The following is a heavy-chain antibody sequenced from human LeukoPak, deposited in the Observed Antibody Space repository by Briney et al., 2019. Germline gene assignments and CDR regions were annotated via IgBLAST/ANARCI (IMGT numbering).Heavy chain of an antibody. CDR3: ARAPGYYDSSGFLDY. CDR2: IYYSGSA. J-gene: IGHJ4*02. Sequence: PSETLSLTCSVSGDSINSGSYYWSWIRQHPGKGLEWIGDIYYSGSASYNPSLKSRVSISLDTSKNQFSLKLSSVTAADTAVYYCARAPGYYDSSGFLDYWGQGTLVTVSS. V-gene: IGHV4-31*03. CDR1: GDSINSGSYY. D-gene: IGHD3-22*01.